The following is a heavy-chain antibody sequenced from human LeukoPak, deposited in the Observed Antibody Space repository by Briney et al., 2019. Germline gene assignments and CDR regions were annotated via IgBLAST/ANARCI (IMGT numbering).Heavy chain of an antibody. CDR1: GFSFSTYA. V-gene: IGHV3-23*01. J-gene: IGHJ4*02. CDR3: AKGGTTAWTAVDY. Sequence: PGGSLRLSCAASGFSFSTYAMSWLRQDPGKGLEWVSSISAGATATYYADSAKGRFTISRDNSENTLYLQMNSLRADDTALYYCAKGGTTAWTAVDYWGQGTLVTVSS. CDR2: ISAGATAT. D-gene: IGHD4-11*01.